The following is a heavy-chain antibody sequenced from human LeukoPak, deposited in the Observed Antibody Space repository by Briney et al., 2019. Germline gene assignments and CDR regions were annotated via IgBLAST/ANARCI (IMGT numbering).Heavy chain of an antibody. Sequence: GGSLRLSCAASGFTFSSYAMRWVRQAPGKGLEWVSAISGSGGSTYYADSVKGRFTISRDNSKNTLYLQMNSLRAEDTAVYYCAKDKSITMIVVVTGFFDYWGQGTLVTVSS. V-gene: IGHV3-23*01. CDR3: AKDKSITMIVVVTGFFDY. J-gene: IGHJ4*02. CDR1: GFTFSSYA. D-gene: IGHD3-22*01. CDR2: ISGSGGST.